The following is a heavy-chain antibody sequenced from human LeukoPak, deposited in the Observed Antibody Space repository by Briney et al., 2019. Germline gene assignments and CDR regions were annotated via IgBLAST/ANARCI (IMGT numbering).Heavy chain of an antibody. Sequence: ASVKVSCKASGYTLTSYGISRVRQAPRHGLEWMGWISAYHGNTNYAQKLQGRVAMTTDTSTSTAYMELRSLRSDDTAVYYCARAHYYDSSGYPRDYWGQGTLVTVSS. D-gene: IGHD3-22*01. CDR2: ISAYHGNT. CDR3: ARAHYYDSSGYPRDY. V-gene: IGHV1-18*01. J-gene: IGHJ4*02. CDR1: GYTLTSYG.